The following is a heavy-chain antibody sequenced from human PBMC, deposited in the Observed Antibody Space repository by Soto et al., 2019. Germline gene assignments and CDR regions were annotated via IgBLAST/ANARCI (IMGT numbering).Heavy chain of an antibody. CDR3: ARGKGILVGSSPFDP. J-gene: IGHJ5*02. CDR1: GGSFSGYY. D-gene: IGHD2-8*02. V-gene: IGHV4-34*01. Sequence: SETLSLTCAVYGGSFSGYYWSWIRQPPGKGLEWIGEINHSGSTNYNPSLKSRVTISVDTSKNQFSLKLSSVTAADTAVYYCARGKGILVGSSPFDPWGQGTLVT. CDR2: INHSGST.